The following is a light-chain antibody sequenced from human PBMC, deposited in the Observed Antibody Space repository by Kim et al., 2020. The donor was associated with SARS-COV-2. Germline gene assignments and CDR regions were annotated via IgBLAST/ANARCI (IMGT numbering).Light chain of an antibody. CDR3: QTWGV. Sequence: ASLGASVKLTRTLSSGHSSYAIAWHQQQPEKGPRYLMKLNSDGSHSKGDGIPDRFSGSSSGAERYLTISSLQSEDEADYYCQTWGVFGTGTKVTVL. CDR1: SGHSSYA. CDR2: LNSDGSH. V-gene: IGLV4-69*01. J-gene: IGLJ1*01.